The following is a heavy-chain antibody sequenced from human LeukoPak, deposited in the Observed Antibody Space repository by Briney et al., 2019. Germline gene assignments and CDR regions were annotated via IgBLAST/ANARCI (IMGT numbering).Heavy chain of an antibody. D-gene: IGHD3-22*01. V-gene: IGHV2-70*11. J-gene: IGHJ4*02. CDR3: ARIPGYDSRGYYYFDY. CDR2: IDWDDDK. Sequence: SSPALVKYTQTLTLTCTFSGFSLRTTGMCVSWIRQPPGKALEWLARIDWDDDKYYSTSLRTRLTISKDASKNQVVLTMTNMDPVDTATYYCARIPGYDSRGYYYFDYWGQGNLVTVSS. CDR1: GFSLRTTGMC.